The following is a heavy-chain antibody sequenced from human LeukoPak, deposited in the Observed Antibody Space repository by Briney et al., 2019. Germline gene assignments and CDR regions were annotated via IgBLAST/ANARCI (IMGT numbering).Heavy chain of an antibody. CDR3: ASALQGYDFDAFDI. D-gene: IGHD5-12*01. V-gene: IGHV4-39*01. Sequence: SETLSLTCTVSGGSIRSSYYYWGWIRQPPGKGLEWIGSIYDSGSTYYNPSLKSRVTISVDTSKNQFSLKLNSVTAADTAVYYCASALQGYDFDAFDIWGQGTMVTVSS. J-gene: IGHJ3*02. CDR1: GGSIRSSYYY. CDR2: IYDSGST.